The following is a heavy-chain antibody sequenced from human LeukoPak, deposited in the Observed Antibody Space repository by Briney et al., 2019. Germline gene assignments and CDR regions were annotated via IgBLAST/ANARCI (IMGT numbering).Heavy chain of an antibody. J-gene: IGHJ4*02. CDR3: ARSLHYYDSSGYYFDY. V-gene: IGHV3-48*03. D-gene: IGHD3-22*01. CDR1: GFTFSSYA. CDR2: ISSSGSTI. Sequence: GGSLRLSCAASGFTFSSYAMSWVRQAPGKGLEWVSYISSSGSTIYYADSVKGRFTISRDNAKNSLYLQMNSLRAEDTAVYYCARSLHYYDSSGYYFDYWGQGTLVTVSS.